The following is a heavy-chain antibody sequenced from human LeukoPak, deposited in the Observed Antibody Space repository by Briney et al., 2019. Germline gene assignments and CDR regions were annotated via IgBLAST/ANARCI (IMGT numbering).Heavy chain of an antibody. CDR1: GFTFRNHY. Sequence: PGGSLRLSCAASGFTFRNHYMRWIRQAPGKGLEWIGEIYHSGSTNYNPSLKSRVTISVDKSKNQFSLKLSSVTAADTAVYYCASLRRDYWGQGTLVTDSS. CDR2: IYHSGST. V-gene: IGHV4-4*02. CDR3: ASLRRDY. D-gene: IGHD3-16*01. J-gene: IGHJ4*02.